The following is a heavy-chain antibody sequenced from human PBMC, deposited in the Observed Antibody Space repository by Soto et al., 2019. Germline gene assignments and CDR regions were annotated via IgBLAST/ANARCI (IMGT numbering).Heavy chain of an antibody. CDR2: ITAENGNT. V-gene: IGHV1-18*04. CDR3: ARVVLEWLPTSGFDF. Sequence: VKVSCKASGFSFTSYGITWVRQAPGQGPEWLGWITAENGNTNYAQKFQGRATLTTDRATNTAYMELRGLRSDDTALYYCARVVLEWLPTSGFDFWGQGTLVTVS. J-gene: IGHJ4*02. D-gene: IGHD3-3*01. CDR1: GFSFTSYG.